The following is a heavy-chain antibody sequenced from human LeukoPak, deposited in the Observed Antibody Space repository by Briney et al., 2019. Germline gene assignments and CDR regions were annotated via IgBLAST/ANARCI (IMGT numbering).Heavy chain of an antibody. J-gene: IGHJ6*02. CDR3: ARDSRSTPFYYYYGMDV. CDR2: IWYDGSNK. D-gene: IGHD6-6*01. V-gene: IGHV3-33*01. Sequence: GGSLRLSCAASGFTFSSYGMHWVRQAPGKGLEWVAVIWYDGSNKYYADSVKGRFTISRDNSKNTLYLQMNSLRAEDTAVYYCARDSRSTPFYYYYGMDVWGQGTTVTVSS. CDR1: GFTFSSYG.